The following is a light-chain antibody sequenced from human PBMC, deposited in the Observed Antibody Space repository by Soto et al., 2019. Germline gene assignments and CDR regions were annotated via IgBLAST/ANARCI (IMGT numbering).Light chain of an antibody. V-gene: IGLV2-8*01. CDR1: SSDVGGYNY. CDR3: SSYAGSNNLV. J-gene: IGLJ3*02. CDR2: EVS. Sequence: QSVLTQPPSASGSPGQSVTISCTGTSSDVGGYNYVSWYQQHPGKAPKLMIYEVSKRPSGVPVRFSGSKSGNTASLTVSGLQAEAEADYYCSSYAGSNNLVFGGGTKLTVL.